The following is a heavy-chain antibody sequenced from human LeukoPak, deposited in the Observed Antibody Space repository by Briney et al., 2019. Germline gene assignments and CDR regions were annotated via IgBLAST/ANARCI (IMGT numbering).Heavy chain of an antibody. CDR1: GGSFSGYY. V-gene: IGHV4-34*01. D-gene: IGHD3-3*01. CDR2: INHSGST. Sequence: SETLSLTCAVYGGSFSGYYWSWIRQPPGKGLEWIGEINHSGSTNYNPSLKSRVTISVDTSKNQFSLKLSSVTAADTAVYYCASRDLSWFDPWGQGTLVTVSS. J-gene: IGHJ5*02. CDR3: ASRDLSWFDP.